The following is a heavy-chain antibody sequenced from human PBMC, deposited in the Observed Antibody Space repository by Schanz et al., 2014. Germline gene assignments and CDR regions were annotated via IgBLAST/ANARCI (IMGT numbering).Heavy chain of an antibody. D-gene: IGHD1-1*01. CDR1: GFTVSTNY. V-gene: IGHV3-53*01. CDR3: VRDAGRDGYNLAFDG. CDR2: LYTGGST. Sequence: EVQLVESGGGLIHPGGSLRLSCAVSGFTVSTNYMTWVRQAPGKGLECVSVLYTGGSTFYAESVRGRFFISRDSSKNTLFLHMNSLRAEDTAVYYCVRDAGRDGYNLAFDGWGQGTLVTVS. J-gene: IGHJ3*01.